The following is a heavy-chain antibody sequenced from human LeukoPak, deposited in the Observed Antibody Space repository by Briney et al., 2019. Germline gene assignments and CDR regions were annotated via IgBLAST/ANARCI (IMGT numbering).Heavy chain of an antibody. Sequence: GASVKVSCKASGYTFTSYDINWVRQATGQGLEWMGWINPNSGGTNYAQKFQGRVTMTRDTSISTAYMELSRLRSDDTAVYYCARDPVGYCSGGSCYGWRFDPWGQGTLVTVSS. CDR3: ARDPVGYCSGGSCYGWRFDP. CDR1: GYTFTSYD. D-gene: IGHD2-15*01. J-gene: IGHJ5*02. V-gene: IGHV1-2*02. CDR2: INPNSGGT.